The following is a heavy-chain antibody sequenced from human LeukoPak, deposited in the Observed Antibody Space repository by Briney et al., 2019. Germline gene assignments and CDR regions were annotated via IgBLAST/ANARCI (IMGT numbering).Heavy chain of an antibody. J-gene: IGHJ4*02. CDR1: GFAFSVSG. CDR2: IKSDGGGT. CDR3: ARDSYMFGSDY. Sequence: GGSLSLSCAASGFAFSVSGMHWVRQAPGKGLVWVSVIKSDGGGTVYADSVKGRFTISRDNAKNSVFLQMNTLRAEDTAVYYCARDSYMFGSDYWGQGTLVTVSS. D-gene: IGHD3-10*02. V-gene: IGHV3-74*03.